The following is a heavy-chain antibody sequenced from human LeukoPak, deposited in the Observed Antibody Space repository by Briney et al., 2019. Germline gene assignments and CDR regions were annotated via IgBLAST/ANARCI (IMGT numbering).Heavy chain of an antibody. CDR3: ARMFGGNYYGYYFDY. CDR1: GFTVNNYY. CDR2: LYSGGMT. D-gene: IGHD1-26*01. V-gene: IGHV3-53*01. J-gene: IGHJ4*02. Sequence: GGSLRLSCAASGFTVNNYYMTWVRQAPGKGLECVSILYSGGMTYYADSVKGRFTISTDTSKNTVSLQMNSLRAEDTAIYYCARMFGGNYYGYYFDYWGQGSMLTVSS.